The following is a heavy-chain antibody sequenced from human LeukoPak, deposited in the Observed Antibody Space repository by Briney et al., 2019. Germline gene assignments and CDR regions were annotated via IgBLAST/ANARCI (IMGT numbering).Heavy chain of an antibody. CDR1: GYTFTSYD. J-gene: IGHJ4*02. CDR3: ARGWVLRYFDWLLPTQYYFDY. V-gene: IGHV1-8*01. D-gene: IGHD3-9*01. CDR2: MNPNSGNT. Sequence: ASVKVSCKASGYTFTSYDINWVRQATGQGLEWMGWMNPNSGNTGYAQKFQGRVTMTRNTSISTAYMELSSLRSEDTAVYYCARGWVLRYFDWLLPTQYYFDYWGQGTLVTVSS.